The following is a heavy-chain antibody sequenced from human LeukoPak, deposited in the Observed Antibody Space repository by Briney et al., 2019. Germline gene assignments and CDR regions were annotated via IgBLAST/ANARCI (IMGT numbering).Heavy chain of an antibody. V-gene: IGHV4-31*02. Sequence: LRLSCAASGFTFSSYMMNWVRQHPGKGLELIGYIYYSGSTYYSPSLRSRVTISVDTSKNQFSLKLSSVTAADTAVYYCASIVVGTNWYDPWGQGTLVTVSS. CDR3: ASIVVGTNWYDP. J-gene: IGHJ5*02. CDR2: IYYSGST. CDR1: GFTFSSYM. D-gene: IGHD2-2*01.